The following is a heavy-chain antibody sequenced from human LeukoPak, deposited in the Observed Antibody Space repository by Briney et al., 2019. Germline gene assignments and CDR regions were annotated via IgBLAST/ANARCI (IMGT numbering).Heavy chain of an antibody. V-gene: IGHV3-21*01. CDR3: ARGEEKATITALDS. CDR1: GFTFSNYD. Sequence: GGSLRLSCAASGFTFSNYDMHWVRQAPGKGLEWVSAISSSSSYIYYADSIKGRFTISRDNAENSLYLQTNSLRAVDTAVYFCARGEEKATITALDSWGQGTLVTVSS. CDR2: ISSSSSYI. D-gene: IGHD5-24*01. J-gene: IGHJ4*02.